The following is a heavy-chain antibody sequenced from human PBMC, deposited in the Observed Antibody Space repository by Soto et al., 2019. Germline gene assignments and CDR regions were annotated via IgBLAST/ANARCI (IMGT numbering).Heavy chain of an antibody. CDR3: ARDFECSGGSCYFFY. Sequence: SETLSLTCTVSGGSISSYYWSWIRQPAGKGLEWIGRIYTSGSTNYNPYLKSRVTMSVDTSKNQFSLTLSSVTAADAAVYYCARDFECSGGSCYFFYWGQGTLVTVSS. CDR1: GGSISSYY. J-gene: IGHJ4*02. D-gene: IGHD2-15*01. V-gene: IGHV4-4*07. CDR2: IYTSGST.